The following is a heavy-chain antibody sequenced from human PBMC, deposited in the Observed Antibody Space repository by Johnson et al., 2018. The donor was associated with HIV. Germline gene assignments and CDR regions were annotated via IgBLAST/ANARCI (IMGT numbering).Heavy chain of an antibody. CDR1: GFTFYDYA. Sequence: VQLVESGGGLVQPGRSLRLSCAASGFTFYDYAMHWVRQAPGKGLEWVSGISWNSGSIGYADSVKGRFTIPRDNAKNSLYLQMNSLRAEDTAVYYCARKKATVFSTTSTNYAFDIWGQGTMVTVSS. D-gene: IGHD1-1*01. CDR2: ISWNSGSI. V-gene: IGHV3-9*01. CDR3: ARKKATVFSTTSTNYAFDI. J-gene: IGHJ3*02.